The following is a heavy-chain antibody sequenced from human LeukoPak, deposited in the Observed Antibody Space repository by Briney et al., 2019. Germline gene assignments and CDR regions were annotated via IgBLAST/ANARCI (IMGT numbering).Heavy chain of an antibody. V-gene: IGHV4-59*08. D-gene: IGHD2-15*01. J-gene: IGHJ4*02. CDR3: ARRKGCSGGSCYGDTFDY. CDR2: ISYSGSP. Sequence: PGGSLRLSCAASGFTFSSYWMSWIRQPPGKGLEWIGYISYSGSPYYNPSLKSRVTMSVDTSKNQFSLKLSSVTAADTAVYYCARRKGCSGGSCYGDTFDYWGQGTLVTVSS. CDR1: GFTFSSYW.